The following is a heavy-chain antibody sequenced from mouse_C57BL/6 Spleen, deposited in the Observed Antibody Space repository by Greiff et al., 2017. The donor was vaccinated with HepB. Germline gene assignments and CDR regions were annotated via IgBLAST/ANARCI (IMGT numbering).Heavy chain of an antibody. J-gene: IGHJ3*01. CDR2: INPSNGGT. V-gene: IGHV1-53*01. CDR3: ERYDF. CDR1: GYTFTSYW. D-gene: IGHD2-14*01. Sequence: QVQLQQPGTDLVKPGASVKLSCMASGYTFTSYWMHWVKQRPGQGLEWIGHINPSNGGTNYHDKDTSKATLTVDKSSSTGYMQLSSLTSEASAVNYCERYDFWGQGTLVTVSA.